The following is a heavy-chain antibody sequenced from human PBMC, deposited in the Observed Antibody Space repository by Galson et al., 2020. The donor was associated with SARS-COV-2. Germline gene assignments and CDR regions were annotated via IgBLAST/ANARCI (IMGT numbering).Heavy chain of an antibody. CDR2: ISSSSSYI. CDR3: ARSSPTYYDILTGGYGMDV. CDR1: GFTFSSYS. Sequence: NSGGSLRLSCAASGFTFSSYSMNWVRQAPGKGLEWVSSISSSSSYIYYADSVKGRFTISRDNAKNSLYLQMNSLRAEDTAVYYCARSSPTYYDILTGGYGMDVWGQGTTVTVSS. V-gene: IGHV3-21*01. J-gene: IGHJ6*02. D-gene: IGHD3-9*01.